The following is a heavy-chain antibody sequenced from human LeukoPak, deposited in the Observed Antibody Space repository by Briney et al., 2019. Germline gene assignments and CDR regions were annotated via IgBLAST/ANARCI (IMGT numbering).Heavy chain of an antibody. V-gene: IGHV1-8*03. J-gene: IGHJ4*02. CDR1: GYTFTSYD. Sequence: ASVKVSCKASGYTFTSYDINWVRQATGQGLEWMGWMNPNSGSTGYAQKFQGRVTITRNTSIGTAYMELSGLRSEDTAVYYCARGRSTGYPYYFEYWGQGILVTVSS. D-gene: IGHD5-12*01. CDR2: MNPNSGST. CDR3: ARGRSTGYPYYFEY.